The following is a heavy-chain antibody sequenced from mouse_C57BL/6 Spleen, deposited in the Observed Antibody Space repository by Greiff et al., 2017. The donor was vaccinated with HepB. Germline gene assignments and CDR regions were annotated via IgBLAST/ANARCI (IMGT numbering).Heavy chain of an antibody. CDR2: IYPGSGST. J-gene: IGHJ4*01. D-gene: IGHD1-1*01. CDR1: GYTFTSYW. V-gene: IGHV1-55*01. Sequence: VQLQQPGAELVKPGASVKMSCKASGYTFTSYWITWVKQRPGQGLEWIGDIYPGSGSTNYNEKFKSKATLTVDTSSSTAYMQLSSLTSEDSAVYYCARGGITTVVGAMDYWGQGTSVTVSS. CDR3: ARGGITTVVGAMDY.